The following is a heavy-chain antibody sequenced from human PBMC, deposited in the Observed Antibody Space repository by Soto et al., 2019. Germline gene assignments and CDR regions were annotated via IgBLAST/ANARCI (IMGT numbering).Heavy chain of an antibody. CDR1: GFTFDDYA. J-gene: IGHJ4*02. CDR3: AKDIDSSLPTMGFDY. V-gene: IGHV3-9*01. Sequence: GGSLRLSCAASGFTFDDYAMHWVRQAPGKGLEWVSGISWNSGSIGYADSVKGRFTIYRDNAKKSLYLKMNRLRAEDTSLYYCAKDIDSSLPTMGFDYWGQGTLVTVSS. CDR2: ISWNSGSI. D-gene: IGHD6-13*01.